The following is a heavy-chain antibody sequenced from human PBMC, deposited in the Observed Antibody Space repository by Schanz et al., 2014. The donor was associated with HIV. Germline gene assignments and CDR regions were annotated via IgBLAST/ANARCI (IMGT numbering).Heavy chain of an antibody. CDR2: ISISGETT. CDR3: ARGSGPYYYYYGMDV. J-gene: IGHJ6*02. Sequence: EVQLLESGGGLVQPGESLRLSCAVSGFRFSSHAMTWVRQAPGKGLEWVSGISISGETTYYADSVKGRFTISRDNSKNTLYLQMNSLRAEDTAVYYCARGSGPYYYYYGMDVWGQGTTVTVSS. D-gene: IGHD3-10*01. CDR1: GFRFSSHA. V-gene: IGHV3-23*01.